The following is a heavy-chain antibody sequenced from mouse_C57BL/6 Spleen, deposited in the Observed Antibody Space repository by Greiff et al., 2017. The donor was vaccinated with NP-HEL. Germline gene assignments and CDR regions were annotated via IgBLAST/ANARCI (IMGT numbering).Heavy chain of an antibody. CDR2: IYPRSGNT. J-gene: IGHJ1*03. V-gene: IGHV1-81*01. CDR1: GYTFTSYG. CDR3: ARYYGSRRYFDV. D-gene: IGHD1-1*01. Sequence: VQGVESGAELARPGASVKLSCKASGYTFTSYGISWVKQRTGQGLEWIGEIYPRSGNTYYNEKFKGKATLTADKSSSTAYMELRSLTSEDSAVYFCARYYGSRRYFDVWGTGTTVTVSS.